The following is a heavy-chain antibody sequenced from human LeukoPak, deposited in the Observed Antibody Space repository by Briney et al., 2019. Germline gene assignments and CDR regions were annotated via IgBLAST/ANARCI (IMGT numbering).Heavy chain of an antibody. D-gene: IGHD3-10*01. CDR3: ATSGGDYYYYSLDV. J-gene: IGHJ6*03. V-gene: IGHV1-69*13. Sequence: ASVKVSCKASGGTFSRYAISWVRQAPGQGLEWMGGIIPVLGTTNYAQTFQNKVTITADESTSTTYMELSSLTSDDTAVYYCATSGGDYYYYSLDVWGKGTPVTISS. CDR1: GGTFSRYA. CDR2: IIPVLGTT.